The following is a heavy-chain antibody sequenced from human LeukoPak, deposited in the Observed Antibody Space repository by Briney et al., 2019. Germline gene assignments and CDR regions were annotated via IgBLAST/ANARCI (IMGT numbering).Heavy chain of an antibody. CDR3: ARARREYYMDV. V-gene: IGHV3-21*01. Sequence: GGSLRLSCAASGFTFSTYGMHWVRQAPGKGLEWVSSISSSSSYIYYADSVKGRFTISRDNAKNSLYLQMNSLRAEDTAVYYCARARREYYMDVWGKGTTVTVS. J-gene: IGHJ6*03. CDR2: ISSSSSYI. CDR1: GFTFSTYG.